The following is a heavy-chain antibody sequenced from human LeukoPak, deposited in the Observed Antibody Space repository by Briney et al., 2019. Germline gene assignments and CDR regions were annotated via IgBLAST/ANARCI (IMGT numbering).Heavy chain of an antibody. CDR1: GGSISSGGYS. CDR2: ISYSAIT. V-gene: IGHV4-61*08. CDR3: ARGVNWIDP. J-gene: IGHJ5*02. D-gene: IGHD6-13*01. Sequence: SQTLSLTCAVSGGSISSGGYSWSWIRQPPGKGLEWIGYISYSAITNYNPALKSRVTISIDTSKNQFSLKLSSVTAADTAVYYCARGVNWIDPWGQGTLVTVSS.